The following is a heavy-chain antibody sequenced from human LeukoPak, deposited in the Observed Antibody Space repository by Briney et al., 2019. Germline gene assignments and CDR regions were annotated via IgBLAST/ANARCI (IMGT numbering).Heavy chain of an antibody. J-gene: IGHJ3*02. CDR1: GGTFSSYA. Sequence: SVKVSFKASGGTFSSYAISWVRQAPGQGLEWMGGIIPIFGTANYAQKFQGRVTITADESTSTAYMELSSLRSEDTAVYYCARVSKGGDAFDIWGQGTMVTVSS. CDR2: IIPIFGTA. CDR3: ARVSKGGDAFDI. D-gene: IGHD2/OR15-2a*01. V-gene: IGHV1-69*13.